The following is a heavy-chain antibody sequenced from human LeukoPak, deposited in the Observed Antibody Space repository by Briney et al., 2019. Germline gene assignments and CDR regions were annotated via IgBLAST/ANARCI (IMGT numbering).Heavy chain of an antibody. CDR2: IYTSGST. D-gene: IGHD2-2*01. J-gene: IGHJ5*02. Sequence: SETLSLTCTVSGGSISSGSYYWSWIRQPAGKGLEWIGRIYTSGSTNYNPSLKSRVTISVDTSKNQFSLKLSSVTAADTAVYYCAGRYCSSTSCPSWWFDPWGQGTLVTVSS. V-gene: IGHV4-61*02. CDR3: AGRYCSSTSCPSWWFDP. CDR1: GGSISSGSYY.